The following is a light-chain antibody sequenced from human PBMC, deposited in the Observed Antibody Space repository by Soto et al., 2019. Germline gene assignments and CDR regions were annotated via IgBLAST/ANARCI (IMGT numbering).Light chain of an antibody. J-gene: IGKJ3*01. CDR3: QQYGSSPPHIT. Sequence: EIVLTQSPGTLSLSPGERATLSCRASQRVSSTYLAWYQQKPGQAPRLLIYGASSRATGIPDRFSGSGSGTDFTLTISRLEPYDFAVYYCQQYGSSPPHITFGPGTKVDIK. CDR2: GAS. CDR1: QRVSSTY. V-gene: IGKV3-20*01.